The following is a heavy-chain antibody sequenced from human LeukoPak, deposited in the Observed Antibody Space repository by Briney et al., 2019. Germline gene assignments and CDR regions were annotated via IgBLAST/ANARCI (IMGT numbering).Heavy chain of an antibody. Sequence: GGSLRLSCAASGFTFSSYAMHWVRQAPGKGLEWVAVISYDGSNKYYADSVKGRFTISRDNSKNTLYLQMNSLRAEDTAVYYCARVGGRYSSPTTRLYFDYWGQGTLVTVSS. V-gene: IGHV3-30*04. CDR1: GFTFSSYA. J-gene: IGHJ4*02. D-gene: IGHD6-13*01. CDR2: ISYDGSNK. CDR3: ARVGGRYSSPTTRLYFDY.